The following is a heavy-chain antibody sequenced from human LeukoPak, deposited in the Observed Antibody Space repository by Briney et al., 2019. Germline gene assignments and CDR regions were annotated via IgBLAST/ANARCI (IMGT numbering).Heavy chain of an antibody. Sequence: SETLSLTCAVYGGSLSDYYWSWIRQPPGEELEWIGEIKPGGITNYNPSVKSRVTISADTSKNQLFLNVNSATAADTAVYYCVRGFSGVVGDYWGQGTLVTVSS. J-gene: IGHJ4*02. CDR3: VRGFSGVVGDY. CDR1: GGSLSDYY. D-gene: IGHD3-10*01. V-gene: IGHV4-34*01. CDR2: IKPGGIT.